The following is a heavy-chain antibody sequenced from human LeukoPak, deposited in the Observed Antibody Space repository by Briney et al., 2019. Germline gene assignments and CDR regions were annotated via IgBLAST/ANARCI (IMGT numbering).Heavy chain of an antibody. CDR2: ISTYDGNT. CDR1: VYTFITYG. CDR3: ARALYSNYVRALYYFDF. V-gene: IGHV1-18*01. D-gene: IGHD4-11*01. J-gene: IGHJ4*02. Sequence: ASVTVSCTASVYTFITYGITWVRQAPGQGLEWMGGISTYDGNTNYAQKFQGRVTMTTDTSTSTAYMELRSLRSDDTAVYYCARALYSNYVRALYYFDFWGQGMLVTVSS.